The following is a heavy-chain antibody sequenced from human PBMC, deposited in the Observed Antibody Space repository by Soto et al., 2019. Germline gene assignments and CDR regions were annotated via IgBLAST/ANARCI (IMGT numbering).Heavy chain of an antibody. Sequence: SVQVSCTASGYPLTSYGISWVRHAPGQGLAWMGWISAYNGNTNYAQKLQGRVTMTTDTSTSTAYMELRSLRSDDTAVYYCARGVVDQQLALGMDAWGTGTKLTVSS. CDR1: GYPLTSYG. J-gene: IGHJ6*04. V-gene: IGHV1-18*04. D-gene: IGHD6-13*01. CDR3: ARGVVDQQLALGMDA. CDR2: ISAYNGNT.